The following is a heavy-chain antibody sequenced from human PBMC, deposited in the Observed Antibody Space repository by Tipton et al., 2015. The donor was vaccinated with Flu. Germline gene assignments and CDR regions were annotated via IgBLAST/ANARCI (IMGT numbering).Heavy chain of an antibody. CDR2: IYRGDRT. V-gene: IGHV3-53*01. J-gene: IGHJ6*02. D-gene: IGHD3-16*01. CDR3: ARVREADYAYGVDV. CDR1: GFTVSTNY. Sequence: SLRLSCAASGFTVSTNYMGWVRQAPGKGLEWVSVIYRGDRTYYADAVKGRFTTSRDNSKNTLYVQMNSLRVEDTAVYYCARVREADYAYGVDVWGQGTTVTVSS.